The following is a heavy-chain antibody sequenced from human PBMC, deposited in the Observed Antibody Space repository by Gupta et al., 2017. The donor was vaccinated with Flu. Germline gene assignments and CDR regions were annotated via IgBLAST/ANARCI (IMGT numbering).Heavy chain of an antibody. CDR1: GFTFSDHY. Sequence: EVQLVESGGGLVQPGRSLRLSCAASGFTFSDHYMDWVRQAPGKGPEWVGRIRIQAKNYTTDYAASVQGRFTISRDDSRNSLHLQMNSLKTEDTAVYYCARAFTIATDQFDYWGQGTLVTVSS. V-gene: IGHV3-72*01. CDR2: IRIQAKNYTT. J-gene: IGHJ4*02. D-gene: IGHD3-3*01. CDR3: ARAFTIATDQFDY.